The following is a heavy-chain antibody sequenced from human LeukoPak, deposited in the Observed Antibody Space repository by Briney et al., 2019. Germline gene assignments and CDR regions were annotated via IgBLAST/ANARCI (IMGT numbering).Heavy chain of an antibody. V-gene: IGHV3-48*04. CDR1: GFTFSSYS. J-gene: IGHJ6*03. CDR2: ISGSGSRT. CDR3: AREGNYYMDV. Sequence: QSGGSLRLSCAASGFTFSSYSMNWVRQAPGKALECVADISGSGSRTYYADSVKGRFIISRDNAKNSLYLQLNSLRVEDTAVYYCAREGNYYMDVWGKGTTVT.